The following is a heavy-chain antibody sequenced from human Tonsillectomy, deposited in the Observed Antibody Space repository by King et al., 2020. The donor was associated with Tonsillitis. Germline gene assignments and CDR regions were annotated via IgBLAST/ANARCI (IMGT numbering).Heavy chain of an antibody. CDR3: AREGGVAAASSEAWFDP. CDR2: ISPNSGGT. D-gene: IGHD6-13*01. Sequence: QGQLVQSGAEVKKPGASVKVSYKASGYTFTGYYMHWVRQAPGQGLEWMGWISPNSGGTNYAQKFQGRVTVTSDTSINTAYMELSRLRSDDTAVYYCAREGGVAAASSEAWFDPWGQGTLVTVSS. V-gene: IGHV1-2*02. J-gene: IGHJ5*02. CDR1: GYTFTGYY.